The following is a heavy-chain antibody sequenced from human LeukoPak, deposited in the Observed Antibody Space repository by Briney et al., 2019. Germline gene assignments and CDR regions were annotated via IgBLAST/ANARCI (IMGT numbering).Heavy chain of an antibody. CDR1: GFTFSSYS. CDR2: ISSSSSTI. V-gene: IGHV3-48*01. D-gene: IGHD6-13*01. Sequence: TGGSLRLSCAASGFTFSSYSMNWVRQAPGKGLEWVSYISSSSSTIYYADSVKGRFTISRDNAKNSLYLQMNSLRAEDTAVYYCARDQLGALYSSSWYTHDAFDIWGQGTMVTVSS. J-gene: IGHJ3*02. CDR3: ARDQLGALYSSSWYTHDAFDI.